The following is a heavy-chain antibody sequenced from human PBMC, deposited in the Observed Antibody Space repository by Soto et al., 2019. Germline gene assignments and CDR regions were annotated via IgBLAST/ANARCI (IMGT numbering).Heavy chain of an antibody. J-gene: IGHJ4*02. CDR1: GVSFSDYY. D-gene: IGHD3-3*01. CDR2: INHSGYT. V-gene: IGHV4-34*01. CDR3: ARLGGYYQAFDH. Sequence: SETLSLTCAASGVSFSDYYWAWIRQPPGKGLEWIGEINHSGYTNYNPSLKSRVTISVDSSKNQFSLKLDSVTAADTAVYYCARLGGYYQAFDHWGQGTLVTVSS.